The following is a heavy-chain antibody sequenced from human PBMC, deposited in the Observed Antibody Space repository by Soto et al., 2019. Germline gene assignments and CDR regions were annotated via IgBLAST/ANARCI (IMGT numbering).Heavy chain of an antibody. V-gene: IGHV3-74*01. J-gene: IGHJ4*02. CDR2: INTDGSST. CDR3: ARSTYGDFDY. Sequence: EVQLVESGGGLVQPGGSLRLSCAASGFAFSYYWMHWVRQAPGKGLVWVSRINTDGSSTTYADSVKGRFTISRDNAKNTLYLQMNSLRAEDTAVYYCARSTYGDFDYWGQGTLATVSS. D-gene: IGHD4-17*01. CDR1: GFAFSYYW.